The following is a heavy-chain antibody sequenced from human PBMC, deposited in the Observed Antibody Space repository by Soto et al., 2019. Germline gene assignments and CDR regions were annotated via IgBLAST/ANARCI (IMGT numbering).Heavy chain of an antibody. CDR2: VNNDGTDT. CDR1: GFTFSNYW. J-gene: IGHJ6*02. V-gene: IGHV3-74*03. CDR3: ARGGLQHALDV. D-gene: IGHD6-13*01. Sequence: EVQLVESGGGLVQPGGSLRLSCAASGFTFSNYWMYWVRQAPGKGLVCVSRVNNDGTDTTHADSVKGRFTISRDNAENTLYLQMNSRRAEDTAVYYCARGGLQHALDVWGQGSTVTVSS.